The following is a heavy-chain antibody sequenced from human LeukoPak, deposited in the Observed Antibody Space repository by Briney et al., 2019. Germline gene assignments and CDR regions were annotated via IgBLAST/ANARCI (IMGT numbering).Heavy chain of an antibody. CDR1: GGSISSYY. CDR2: MHSSGST. D-gene: IGHD3-3*01. Sequence: SETLSLTCTVSGGSISSYYWSWIRQPAGKGLEWIGRMHSSGSTNYNPSIKSRVTMSLDTSKNQFSLKVDSVTAADTAMYYCARASAGAIFYYGMDVWGQGTTVTVSS. CDR3: ARASAGAIFYYGMDV. J-gene: IGHJ6*02. V-gene: IGHV4-4*07.